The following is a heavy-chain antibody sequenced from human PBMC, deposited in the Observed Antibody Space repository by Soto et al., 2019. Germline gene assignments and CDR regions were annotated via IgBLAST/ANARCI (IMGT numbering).Heavy chain of an antibody. CDR3: VPESHVTPYDFES. V-gene: IGHV3-15*04. Sequence: GGSQTLSYAASGIIVSDTWMNWVRQAPGKGLEWVGCLESTESGGATDFASTVNARLTTSREDSKNTLILHMTRLEHEDTTLYYCVPESHVTPYDFESWGQGALVTVSS. D-gene: IGHD5-12*01. CDR1: GIIVSDTW. J-gene: IGHJ4*02. CDR2: LESTESGGAT.